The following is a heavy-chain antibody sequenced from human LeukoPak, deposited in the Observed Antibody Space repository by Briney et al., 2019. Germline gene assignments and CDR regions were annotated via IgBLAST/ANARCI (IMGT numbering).Heavy chain of an antibody. D-gene: IGHD3-16*01. CDR2: IYSGGST. V-gene: IGHV3-66*01. Sequence: GWSLRLSCAASGFTVSSNYMSWVRQAPGKGLEWVSVIYSGGSTYYADSVKGRFTISRDNSKNTLYLQMNSLRAEDTAVYYCARESKNAGDTPANYYYYGMDVWGQGTTVTVSS. CDR1: GFTVSSNY. J-gene: IGHJ6*02. CDR3: ARESKNAGDTPANYYYYGMDV.